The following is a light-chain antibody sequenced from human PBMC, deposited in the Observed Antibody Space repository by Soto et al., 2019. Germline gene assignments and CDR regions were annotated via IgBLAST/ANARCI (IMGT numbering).Light chain of an antibody. Sequence: VITQSPATLSVTPGERATLSCRASQSISSNLAWYQQKPGQAPRLLIYGASTRATDIPARFSGSGSGTEFTLTISSLQSEDFAVYYCQQYNNWPPWPFGQGTKVDTK. J-gene: IGKJ1*01. V-gene: IGKV3-15*01. CDR2: GAS. CDR1: QSISSN. CDR3: QQYNNWPPWP.